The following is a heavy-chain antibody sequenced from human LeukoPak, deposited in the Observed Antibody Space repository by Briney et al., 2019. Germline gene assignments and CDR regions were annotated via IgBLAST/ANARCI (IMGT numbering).Heavy chain of an antibody. Sequence: PSETLSLTCTVSGGSISSYYWTWIRQPPGKGLEWIGYIHYSGSTNYSPSLKSRVTISVDMSKNQFSLKLSSVTAADTAVYYCARDWGGYCGGRDCYGYYHYGMDVWGQGTTVTVSS. J-gene: IGHJ6*02. V-gene: IGHV4-59*01. CDR2: IHYSGST. D-gene: IGHD2-15*01. CDR3: ARDWGGYCGGRDCYGYYHYGMDV. CDR1: GGSISSYY.